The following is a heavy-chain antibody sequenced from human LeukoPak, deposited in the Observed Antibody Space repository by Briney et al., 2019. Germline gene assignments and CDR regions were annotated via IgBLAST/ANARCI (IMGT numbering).Heavy chain of an antibody. V-gene: IGHV4-38-2*02. CDR2: IYHSGST. CDR3: ARASGYGTVSYSYYYYYMDV. D-gene: IGHD4-11*01. CDR1: GYSISSGYY. Sequence: SETLSLTCTVSGYSISSGYYWGWIRQPPGKGLEWIGSIYHSGSTYYNPSLKSRVTISVDTSKNQFSLKLSSVTAADTAVYYCARASGYGTVSYSYYYYYMDVWGKGITVTVSS. J-gene: IGHJ6*03.